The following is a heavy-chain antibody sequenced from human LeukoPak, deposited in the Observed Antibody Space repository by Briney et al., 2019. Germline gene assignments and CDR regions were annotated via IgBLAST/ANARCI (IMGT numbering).Heavy chain of an antibody. J-gene: IGHJ4*02. CDR2: IYTSGTI. Sequence: PSETLSLTCTVSGGSISSYYWSWIRQPAGTALEWIGRIYTSGTITYNPSLKSRVTMSVDTSKNQFSLKLSSVTAADTAVYYCARLRGSSWYGHSVGYFDYWGQGTLVTVSS. D-gene: IGHD6-13*01. V-gene: IGHV4-4*07. CDR3: ARLRGSSWYGHSVGYFDY. CDR1: GGSISSYY.